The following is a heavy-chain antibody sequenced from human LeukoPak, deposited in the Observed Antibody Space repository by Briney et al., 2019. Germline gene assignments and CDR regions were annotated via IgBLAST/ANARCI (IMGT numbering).Heavy chain of an antibody. CDR1: GFTFSSYS. CDR2: ISGSSSYI. V-gene: IGHV3-21*01. D-gene: IGHD2-21*02. J-gene: IGHJ4*02. Sequence: GGSLRLSCAASGFTFSSYSMNWVRQAPGKGLEWVSSISGSSSYIYYADSVKGRFTISRDNAKNSLYLQMNSLRAEDTAVYHCASVTEAPYYFDYWGQGTLVTVSS. CDR3: ASVTEAPYYFDY.